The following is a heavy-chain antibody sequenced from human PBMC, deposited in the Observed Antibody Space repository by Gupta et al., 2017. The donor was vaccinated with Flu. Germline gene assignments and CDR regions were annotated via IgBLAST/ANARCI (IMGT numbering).Heavy chain of an antibody. V-gene: IGHV4-59*01. J-gene: IGHJ4*02. CDR3: ARDPRSYSGYDIVDY. D-gene: IGHD5-12*01. CDR1: GGFIRFYH. CDR2: CNHSGST. Sequence: QMKLQVSGPGLVNLWELLSLTCTVSGGFIRFYHQSWIGQPPGKGLEWIGDCNHSGSTNYNPSLESRVTISLDTPKSKFYLKLTSVTAADTAVYYCARDPRSYSGYDIVDYWGQGILVTVSS.